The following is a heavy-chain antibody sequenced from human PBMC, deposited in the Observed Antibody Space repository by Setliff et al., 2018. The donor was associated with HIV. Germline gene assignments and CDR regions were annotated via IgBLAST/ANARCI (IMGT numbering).Heavy chain of an antibody. V-gene: IGHV1-18*01. CDR1: GYTFTSYG. CDR3: ARHASTWYYESSGPHFDY. J-gene: IGHJ4*02. CDR2: ISAFNGNT. D-gene: IGHD3-22*01. Sequence: GASVKVSCKASGYTFTSYGISWVRQAPGQGLEWMGWISAFNGNTNYAQKLQGRVTMTTDTSTSTAYMELRSLRSDDTAVYYCARHASTWYYESSGPHFDYWGQGTLVTVS.